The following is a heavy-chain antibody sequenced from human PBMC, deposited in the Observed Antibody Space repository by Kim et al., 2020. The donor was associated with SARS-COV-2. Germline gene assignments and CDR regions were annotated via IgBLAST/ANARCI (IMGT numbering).Heavy chain of an antibody. V-gene: IGHV3-13*01. Sequence: GGSLRLSCAASGFTFSSYDMHWVRQATGKGLEWVSAIGTAGDTYYPGSVKGRFTISRENAKNSLYPQMNSLIDGDTAAYYCARAPVVPAATGDYYYYYGMDVWGQGTTVTVSS. CDR2: IGTAGDT. CDR3: ARAPVVPAATGDYYYYYGMDV. J-gene: IGHJ6*02. D-gene: IGHD2-2*01. CDR1: GFTFSSYD.